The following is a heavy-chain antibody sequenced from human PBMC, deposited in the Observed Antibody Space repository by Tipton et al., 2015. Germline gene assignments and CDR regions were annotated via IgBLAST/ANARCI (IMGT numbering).Heavy chain of an antibody. Sequence: LRLSCAASGFTFSSYAMNWVRQAPGKGLEWIGYIFSGGSTNSNPSVKSRVTIFLTSNKQFSLEMTSVTAADTAIYYCARGQDENTLGEYYTHWGQGTLVTVSS. V-gene: IGHV4-59*01. CDR2: IFSGGST. CDR1: GFTFSSYA. CDR3: ARGQDENTLGEYYTH. D-gene: IGHD3-3*01. J-gene: IGHJ1*01.